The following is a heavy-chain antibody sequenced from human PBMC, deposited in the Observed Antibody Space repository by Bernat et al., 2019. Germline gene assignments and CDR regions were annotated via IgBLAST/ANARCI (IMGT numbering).Heavy chain of an antibody. V-gene: IGHV1-46*01. D-gene: IGHD3-3*01. CDR1: GYTFTSYY. Sequence: QVQLVQSGAEVKKPGASVKVSCKASGYTFTSYYMHWVRQAPGQGLEWMGIIHPSGGSTSYAQKFPGKVTLTRDTATNTVYMELSNLGSGDPGVYYWAGGPLRFFEGPPPYYMDVWGKGTTVTVSS. J-gene: IGHJ6*03. CDR2: IHPSGGST. CDR3: AGGPLRFFEGPPPYYMDV.